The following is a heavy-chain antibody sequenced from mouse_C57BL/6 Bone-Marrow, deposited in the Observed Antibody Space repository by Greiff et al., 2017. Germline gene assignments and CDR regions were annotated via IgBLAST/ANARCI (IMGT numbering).Heavy chain of an antibody. CDR3: ARALWSDY. J-gene: IGHJ2*01. Sequence: QVQLQQPGAELARPGSSVKLSCKASGYTFTSYWMDWVKQRPGQGLEWIGNIYPSDSETHYNQKFKDKATLTVDKSSSTAYMQLSSLTSEDSAVYYCARALWSDYWGQGTTLTVSS. V-gene: IGHV1-61*01. CDR2: IYPSDSET. D-gene: IGHD1-1*02. CDR1: GYTFTSYW.